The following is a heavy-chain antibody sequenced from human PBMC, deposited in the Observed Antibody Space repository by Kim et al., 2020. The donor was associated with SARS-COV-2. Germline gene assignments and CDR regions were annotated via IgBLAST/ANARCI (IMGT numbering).Heavy chain of an antibody. Sequence: SETLSLTCTVSGGSISSSSYYWGWIRQPPVKGLECIGIIYYSGRTYYNPSLKSRVTISVDTSKNQYSLMMSSVTAADTAVYYFARQLYGGGWYEGDAF. CDR3: ARQLYGGGWYEGDAF. V-gene: IGHV4-39*07. CDR1: GGSISSSSYY. J-gene: IGHJ3*01. D-gene: IGHD6-19*01. CDR2: IYYSGRT.